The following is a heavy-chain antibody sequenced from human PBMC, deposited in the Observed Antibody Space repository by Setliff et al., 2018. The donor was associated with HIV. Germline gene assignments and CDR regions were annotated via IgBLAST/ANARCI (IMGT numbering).Heavy chain of an antibody. CDR3: TRHPLRPEIAGYFYFVDV. CDR1: GYNFATYY. J-gene: IGHJ6*03. CDR2: INPGDSDS. D-gene: IGHD3-9*01. Sequence: LGESLKISCKTSGYNFATYYIVWVRQMPGKGLEWMGRINPGDSDSRYSPSFEGRVTISADRSINTVYLQWSSLRASDTAVYYCTRHPLRPEIAGYFYFVDVWGTGTTVTVSS. V-gene: IGHV5-51*01.